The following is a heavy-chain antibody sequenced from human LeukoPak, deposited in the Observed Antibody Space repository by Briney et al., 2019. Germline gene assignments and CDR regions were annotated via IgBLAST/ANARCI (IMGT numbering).Heavy chain of an antibody. CDR2: IIPIFGIA. CDR1: GGTFSSYA. V-gene: IGHV1-69*04. D-gene: IGHD6-6*01. CDR3: ARGGRSSSSWFDP. J-gene: IGHJ5*02. Sequence: ASAKVSCKASGGTFSSYAISWVRQAPGQGLEWMGRIIPIFGIANYAQKFQGRVTITADKSTSTAYMELSSLRSEDTAVYYCARGGRSSSSWFDPWGQGTLVTVSS.